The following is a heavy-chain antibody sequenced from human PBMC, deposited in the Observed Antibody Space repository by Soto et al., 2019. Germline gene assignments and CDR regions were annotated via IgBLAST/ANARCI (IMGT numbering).Heavy chain of an antibody. D-gene: IGHD3-10*01. J-gene: IGHJ4*02. Sequence: QVQLVESGGGVVQPGRSLRLSCAASGFTFSSYGMHWVRQAPGKGLEWVAVISYDGSNKYYADSVKGRFTISRDNSKNTLYLQMNSLRSEDTAVYYCPSRRLLWFGELPDYWGQGTLVTVSS. CDR3: PSRRLLWFGELPDY. CDR2: ISYDGSNK. CDR1: GFTFSSYG. V-gene: IGHV3-30*03.